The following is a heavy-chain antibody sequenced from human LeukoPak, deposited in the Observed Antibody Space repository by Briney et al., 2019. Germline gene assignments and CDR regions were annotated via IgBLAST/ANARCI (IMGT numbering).Heavy chain of an antibody. J-gene: IGHJ4*02. Sequence: SGGPLRLSCAASGFTFNSYAMSWVRQAPGKGLEWVSAISTSGGSTYYADSVKGRFTISRDNTKTSLYLQMNSLRAEDAPVYYCARPSFRTGSYFDHWGQGTLVTVSS. D-gene: IGHD3/OR15-3a*01. CDR1: GFTFNSYA. CDR2: ISTSGGST. V-gene: IGHV3-23*01. CDR3: ARPSFRTGSYFDH.